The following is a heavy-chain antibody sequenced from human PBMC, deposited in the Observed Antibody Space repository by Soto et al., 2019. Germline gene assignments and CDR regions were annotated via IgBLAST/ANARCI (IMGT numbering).Heavy chain of an antibody. CDR1: GFTFSSYG. J-gene: IGHJ4*02. CDR2: IWYDGSNE. D-gene: IGHD6-13*01. CDR3: ARVGYSSNWSYGDQ. V-gene: IGHV3-33*01. Sequence: QVQLVESGGGVVQPGRSLRLSCAASGFTFSSYGMHWVRQAPGKGLEWVAVIWYDGSNEYYADSVKGRFTISRDNFKNTLYLQMNSLRAEDTAVYYCARVGYSSNWSYGDQWGQGTLVIVSS.